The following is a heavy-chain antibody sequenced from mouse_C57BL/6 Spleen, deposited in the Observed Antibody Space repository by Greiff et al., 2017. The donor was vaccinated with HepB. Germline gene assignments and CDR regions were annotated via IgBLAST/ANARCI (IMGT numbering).Heavy chain of an antibody. Sequence: DVMLVESGGGLVKPGGSLKLSCAASGFTFSSYAMSWVRQTPEKRLEWVATISDGGSYTYYPDNVKGRFTISRDNAKNNLYLQMSHLKSEDTAMYYCARDYYGSKAPYFDYWGQGTTLTVSS. CDR2: ISDGGSYT. CDR1: GFTFSSYA. D-gene: IGHD1-1*01. V-gene: IGHV5-4*01. CDR3: ARDYYGSKAPYFDY. J-gene: IGHJ2*01.